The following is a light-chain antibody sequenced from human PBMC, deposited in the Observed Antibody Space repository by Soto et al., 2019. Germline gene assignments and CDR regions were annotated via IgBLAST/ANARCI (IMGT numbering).Light chain of an antibody. CDR3: QQYDGSLGLT. V-gene: IGKV3-20*01. Sequence: EIVLTQSPGTLSLSPGERATLSCRASQSVSSSYLAWYQQKPGQAPRLLIYGASSRATGIPDRFSGSGSGTDFALTISRLEPEDFALYYCQQYDGSLGLTFGGGTKVEIK. CDR1: QSVSSSY. CDR2: GAS. J-gene: IGKJ4*01.